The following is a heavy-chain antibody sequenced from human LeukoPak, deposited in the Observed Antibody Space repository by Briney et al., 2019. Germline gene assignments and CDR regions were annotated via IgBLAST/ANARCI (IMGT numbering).Heavy chain of an antibody. CDR1: GDSITYFY. D-gene: IGHD1-26*01. V-gene: IGHV4-4*07. J-gene: IGHJ5*02. CDR3: ARGQGATVPQVGKNWFDP. Sequence: SETLSLTCSVSGDSITYFYWSWIRQAAGKGLEWIGRISSSGSTDYNASLRSRVILSVDTSKNQFSLKLISVTVADTAIYYCARGQGATVPQVGKNWFDPWGQGTRVTVSS. CDR2: ISSSGST.